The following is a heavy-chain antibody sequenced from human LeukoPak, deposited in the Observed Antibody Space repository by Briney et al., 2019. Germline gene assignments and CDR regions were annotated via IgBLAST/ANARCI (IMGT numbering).Heavy chain of an antibody. CDR1: GFTFSSYE. J-gene: IGHJ3*02. D-gene: IGHD2-15*01. CDR3: ARLDIDAFDI. CDR2: ISSSGSTI. V-gene: IGHV3-48*03. Sequence: GGSLRLSCAASGFTFSSYEMNWVRQAPGKGLEWVSYISSSGSTIYYADSVKGRFTISRDNAKSSLYLQMNSLRAEDTAVYYCARLDIDAFDIWGQGTMVTVSS.